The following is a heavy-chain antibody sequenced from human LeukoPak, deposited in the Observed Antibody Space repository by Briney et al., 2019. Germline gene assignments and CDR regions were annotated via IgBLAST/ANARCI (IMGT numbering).Heavy chain of an antibody. Sequence: PGGSLRLSCAASGFTFSDYNMRWIRQAPGKGLEWVSSISRSGSTKYYADSVKGRFTISRDNAKNSLFLQMNSLRAEDTAVYYCARGSYYYGSGSSYWGQGTLVTVSS. D-gene: IGHD3-10*01. CDR2: ISRSGSTK. CDR3: ARGSYYYGSGSSY. CDR1: GFTFSDYN. V-gene: IGHV3-11*01. J-gene: IGHJ4*02.